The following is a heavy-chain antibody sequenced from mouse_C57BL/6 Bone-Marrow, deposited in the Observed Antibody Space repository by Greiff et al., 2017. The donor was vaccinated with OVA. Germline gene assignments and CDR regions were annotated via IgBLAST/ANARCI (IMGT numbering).Heavy chain of an antibody. J-gene: IGHJ2*01. CDR2: IYPGSGSI. CDR3: ARRPRAYFYY. V-gene: IGHV1-55*01. Sequence: QVQLQQPGAELVKPGASVKMSCKASGYTFTSYWIPWVKQRPGQGLEWIGDIYPGSGSINYNEKFKSKATLTVDKSSSTAYMQLSSLTSEDSAVYYWARRPRAYFYYWGQGTTLTVAS. CDR1: GYTFTSYW.